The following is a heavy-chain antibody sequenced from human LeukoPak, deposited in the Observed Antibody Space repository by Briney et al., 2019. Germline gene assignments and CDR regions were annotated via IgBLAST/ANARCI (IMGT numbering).Heavy chain of an antibody. V-gene: IGHV3-33*08. CDR1: GFTFSSYG. J-gene: IGHJ4*02. CDR2: IWYDGSNK. CDR3: ARDGGLYSSSWFDY. D-gene: IGHD6-13*01. Sequence: AGGSLRLSCAASGFTFSSYGMHWVRQAPGKGLEWVAVIWYDGSNKYYADSVKGRFTISRDNSKNTLYLQMNSLRAEDTAVYYCARDGGLYSSSWFDYWGQGTLVTVSS.